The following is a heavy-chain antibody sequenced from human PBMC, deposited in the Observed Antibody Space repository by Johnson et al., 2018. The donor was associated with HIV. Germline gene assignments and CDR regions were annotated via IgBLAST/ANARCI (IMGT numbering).Heavy chain of an antibody. J-gene: IGHJ3*02. CDR3: ASEAKHHVGANRVSSFDI. CDR1: GFTFDDYG. CDR2: INWHGGST. D-gene: IGHD1-26*01. V-gene: IGHV3-20*04. Sequence: MQLVESGGGVVRPGGSLRLSCAASGFTFDDYGMSWVRQTPGTGLEWVAGINWHGGSTGYADSVKGRFTISRDNAKKSLCLQMNTLRAEDTALYYCASEAKHHVGANRVSSFDIWGQGTMVTVSA.